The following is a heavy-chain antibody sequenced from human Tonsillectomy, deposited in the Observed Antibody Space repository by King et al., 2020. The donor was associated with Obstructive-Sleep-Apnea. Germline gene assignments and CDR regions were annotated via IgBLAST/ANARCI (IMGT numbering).Heavy chain of an antibody. Sequence: VQLVESGGGLVQPGGSVRLSCGASGFTFSCYWMTWVRQAPGKGLEWVANIKQDGSVKNYEDSVKGRFTISRDNAKKSVYLKMNSLTDEDTAVYYCAREYGGPDYWGQGTLVTVSS. CDR3: AREYGGPDY. D-gene: IGHD3-16*01. CDR1: GFTFSCYW. CDR2: IKQDGSVK. J-gene: IGHJ4*02. V-gene: IGHV3-7*01.